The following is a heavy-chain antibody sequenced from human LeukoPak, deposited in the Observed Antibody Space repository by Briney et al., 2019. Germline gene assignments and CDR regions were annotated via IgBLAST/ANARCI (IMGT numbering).Heavy chain of an antibody. J-gene: IGHJ6*02. CDR2: IRSKAYGGTT. CDR3: TRGPILLWIHNGMDV. CDR1: RFILGDYG. D-gene: IGHD5-18*01. Sequence: GGPLRLSCTASRFILGDYGMSWVRQAPGKELEWVGFIRSKAYGGTTEYAASVKGRFTISRDDSRSIAYLQMNSLKTEDTALYYCTRGPILLWIHNGMDVWGQGTTVTVSS. V-gene: IGHV3-49*04.